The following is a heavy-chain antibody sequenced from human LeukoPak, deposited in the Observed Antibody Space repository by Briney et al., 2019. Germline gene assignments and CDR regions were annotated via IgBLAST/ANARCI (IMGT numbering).Heavy chain of an antibody. V-gene: IGHV3-53*01. CDR1: GLNVTYNY. J-gene: IGHJ6*03. CDR3: YARPVLPAAFLPSGNYMDV. CDR2: IYSGGMT. Sequence: PGGSLRLSCAASGLNVTYNYMSWVRQAPGEGLEWLSVIYSGGMTYYADSVKGRFIISRDNSKKTLYLQMNRLRAEDTAVYYCYARPVLPAAFLPSGNYMDVWGKGTTVTVSS. D-gene: IGHD2-2*01.